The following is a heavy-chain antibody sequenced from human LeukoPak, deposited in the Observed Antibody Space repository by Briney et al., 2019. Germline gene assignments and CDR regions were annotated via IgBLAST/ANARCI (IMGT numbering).Heavy chain of an antibody. CDR2: ISGDGART. CDR3: AKTVVVITFRFDS. J-gene: IGHJ4*02. D-gene: IGHD2-21*01. V-gene: IGHV3-23*01. CDR1: GFTFSSYW. Sequence: PGGSLRLSCAASGFTFSSYWMHWVRQAPGKGLEWVSAISGDGARTYYADSVKGRFTISRDNSKNTLDLQMNSLRAEDTAIYYCAKTVVVITFRFDSWGQGSLVTVSS.